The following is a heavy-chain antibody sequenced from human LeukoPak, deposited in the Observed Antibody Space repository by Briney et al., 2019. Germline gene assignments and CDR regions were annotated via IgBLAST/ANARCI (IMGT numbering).Heavy chain of an antibody. D-gene: IGHD2-15*01. CDR1: GFTFSSHG. CDR3: ARDPASSFDY. Sequence: GGSLRLSCAASGFTFSSHGMHWVRQALGKGLEWVAVIWYDGSKRYYADSVKGRFTISRDDSKNTLYLQMNSLRDEDTAVYYCARDPASSFDYWGQGTLVTVSS. V-gene: IGHV3-33*01. CDR2: IWYDGSKR. J-gene: IGHJ4*02.